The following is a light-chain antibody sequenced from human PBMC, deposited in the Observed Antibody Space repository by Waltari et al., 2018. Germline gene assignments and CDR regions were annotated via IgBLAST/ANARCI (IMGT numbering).Light chain of an antibody. CDR3: QQYYSTPWT. CDR1: QSVLYSSNKKKS. J-gene: IGKJ1*01. CDR2: WAP. V-gene: IGKV4-1*01. Sequence: DIVMTQSPDSLAVSLGERATINCKSSQSVLYSSNKKKSLAWYQQKAGQPPKLLIYWAPTQESRVPDRFTGIGSEKDFTRTIGSLQAEDVAVYYCQQYYSTPWTFGQGTKVEIK.